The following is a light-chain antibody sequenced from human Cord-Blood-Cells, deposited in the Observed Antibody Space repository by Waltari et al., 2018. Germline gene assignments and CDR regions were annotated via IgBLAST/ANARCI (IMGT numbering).Light chain of an antibody. CDR1: VLAKKY. CDR3: YSAADNNWV. J-gene: IGLJ3*02. V-gene: IGLV3-27*01. Sequence: SYELTQPSSVSVSPGQTARITCPGAVLAKKYARWFQQKPGQAPVLVLYKDSERPSGIPERFSGSSSGTTVTLTISGAQVEDEADYYCYSAADNNWVFGGGTKLTVL. CDR2: KDS.